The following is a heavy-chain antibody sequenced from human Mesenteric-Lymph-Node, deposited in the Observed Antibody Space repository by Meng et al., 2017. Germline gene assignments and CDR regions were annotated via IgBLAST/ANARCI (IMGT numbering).Heavy chain of an antibody. CDR2: IYYSGST. CDR1: GGSISSGDYY. J-gene: IGHJ4*02. Sequence: QVQLQESGPGLVKPSQTRSRSCTVSGGSISSGDYYWSWIRQPPGKGLEWIGYIYYSGSTYYNPSLKSRVTISVDTSKNQFSLRLSSVTAADTAVYYCARDLGVATSIAGFVYWGQGTLVTVSS. CDR3: ARDLGVATSIAGFVY. V-gene: IGHV4-30-4*01. D-gene: IGHD5-12*01.